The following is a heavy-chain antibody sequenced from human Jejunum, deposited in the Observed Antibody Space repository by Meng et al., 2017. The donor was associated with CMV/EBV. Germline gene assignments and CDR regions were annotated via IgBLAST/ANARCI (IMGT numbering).Heavy chain of an antibody. CDR1: TFSRLE. CDR2: ISGSGDNI. V-gene: IGHV3-48*03. D-gene: IGHD3-10*01. CDR3: ARGGVKVYYFNAMDV. Sequence: TFSRLEMHWVRQAPGKGLEWVSYISGSGDNIYYAHSVKGRFTISRDNSKNTLYLQMNSLRAEDTAVYYCARGGVKVYYFNAMDVWGQGTPVTVSS. J-gene: IGHJ6*02.